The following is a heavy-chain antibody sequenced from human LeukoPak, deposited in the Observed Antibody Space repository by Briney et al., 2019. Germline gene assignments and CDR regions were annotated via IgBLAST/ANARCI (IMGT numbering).Heavy chain of an antibody. J-gene: IGHJ4*02. Sequence: PSETLSLTCAVSGGSISSGGYSWSWIRRPPGKGLEWIGYIYHSGSTYYNPSLKSRVTISVDRSKNQFSLKLSSVTAADTAVYYCARSDDSSGYSDYWGQGTLVTVSS. V-gene: IGHV4-30-2*01. CDR1: GGSISSGGYS. CDR2: IYHSGST. CDR3: ARSDDSSGYSDY. D-gene: IGHD3-22*01.